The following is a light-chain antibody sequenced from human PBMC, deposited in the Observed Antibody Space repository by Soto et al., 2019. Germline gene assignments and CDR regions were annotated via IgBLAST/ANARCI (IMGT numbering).Light chain of an antibody. CDR1: TGAVTSGYY. CDR2: NTN. CDR3: LLYHGGSQLGV. V-gene: IGLV7-43*01. Sequence: QAVVTQEPSLTVSPGGTVTLTCASRTGAVTSGYYPHWFQQKPGQAPSSLIYNTNNKYSWTPARFSGSLLGDKAALTLSDVQPEDEAEYYCLLYHGGSQLGVFGGGTKLTVL. J-gene: IGLJ3*02.